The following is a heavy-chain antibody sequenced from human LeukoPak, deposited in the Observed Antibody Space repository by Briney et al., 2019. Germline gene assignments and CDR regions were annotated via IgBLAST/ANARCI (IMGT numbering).Heavy chain of an antibody. Sequence: SETLSLTCTVSGGSISNSSYYWGWIRQPPGKGLEWIGSIYYSGSTYYNPSLKSRVTISVDTSKNQFSLKLSSVTAADTAVYYCARQYSSGWARYFDYWGQGTLVTVSS. CDR1: GGSISNSSYY. D-gene: IGHD6-19*01. V-gene: IGHV4-39*01. J-gene: IGHJ4*02. CDR2: IYYSGST. CDR3: ARQYSSGWARYFDY.